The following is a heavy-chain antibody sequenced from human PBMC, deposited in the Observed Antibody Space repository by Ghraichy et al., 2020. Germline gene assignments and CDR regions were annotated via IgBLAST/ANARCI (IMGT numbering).Heavy chain of an antibody. CDR3: ARDTVDDRSAYYYFY. V-gene: IGHV3-30*04. D-gene: IGHD3-22*01. Sequence: GGSPRLSCAASGFSFNGYAMHWVRQAPGEGLEWVAVISSDGNKKYYADSVKGRFTISRDNSKNTLYLEMNSLRTEDTAMYYCARDTVDDRSAYYYFYWGQGTLVTVSS. CDR2: ISSDGNKK. CDR1: GFSFNGYA. J-gene: IGHJ4*02.